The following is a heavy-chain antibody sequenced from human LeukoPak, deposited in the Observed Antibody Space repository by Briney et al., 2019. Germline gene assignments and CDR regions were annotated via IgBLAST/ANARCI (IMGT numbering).Heavy chain of an antibody. J-gene: IGHJ5*02. CDR2: ISYSGST. CDR1: GGSVSSDSYY. CDR3: AREPGFDSSGYLNWFDP. Sequence: SETLSLTCTVSGGSVSSDSYYWSWIRQPPGKGLEWIACISYSGSTKYNPSLKSRVTISVDTSKNQLSLKLSSVTAADTAVYYCAREPGFDSSGYLNWFDPWGRGTLVTVSS. V-gene: IGHV4-61*01. D-gene: IGHD3-22*01.